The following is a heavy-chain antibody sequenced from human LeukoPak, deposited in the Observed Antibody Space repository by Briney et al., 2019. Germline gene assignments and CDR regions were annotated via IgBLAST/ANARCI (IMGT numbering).Heavy chain of an antibody. D-gene: IGHD3-3*01. Sequence: ASVKVSCKASGYKFVAYYIHWVRQSPGQGLEWLGRINPDSGDTNYAQKFQGRVTMVRDTSSSTAYMELSRLKSDDTAIYYCARESQVFWPKETNWFDPWGHGTLVTVAS. CDR3: ARESQVFWPKETNWFDP. CDR1: GYKFVAYY. V-gene: IGHV1-2*06. J-gene: IGHJ5*02. CDR2: INPDSGDT.